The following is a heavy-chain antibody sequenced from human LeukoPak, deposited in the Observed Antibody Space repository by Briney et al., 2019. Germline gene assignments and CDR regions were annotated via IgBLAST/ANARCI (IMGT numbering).Heavy chain of an antibody. CDR2: INHSGST. CDR1: GGSFSGYY. Sequence: PSETLSLTCAVYGGSFSGYYWSWIRQPPGKGLEWIGEINHSGSTNYNPSLKSRVTLSVDTSKNQFSLKLSSVTAADTAVYYCASQTVVPAAIYYYYYGMDVWGQGTTVTVSS. CDR3: ASQTVVPAAIYYYYYGMDV. V-gene: IGHV4-34*01. J-gene: IGHJ6*02. D-gene: IGHD2-2*01.